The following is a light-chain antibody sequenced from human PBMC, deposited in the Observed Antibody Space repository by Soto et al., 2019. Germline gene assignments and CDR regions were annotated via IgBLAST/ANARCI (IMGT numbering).Light chain of an antibody. Sequence: EIVMTQSPATLSVSPGQRATLSCRASQSVTTNLAWYQQRPGQAPRLLIYGASSRATGIPDRFSGSGSGTEFTLTISSLQSEDFAVYYCQQYKNWPRTFGHGTKVEIK. CDR3: QQYKNWPRT. V-gene: IGKV3D-15*01. CDR1: QSVTTN. J-gene: IGKJ1*01. CDR2: GAS.